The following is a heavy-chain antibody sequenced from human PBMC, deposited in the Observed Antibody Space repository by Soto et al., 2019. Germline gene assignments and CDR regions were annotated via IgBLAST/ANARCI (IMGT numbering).Heavy chain of an antibody. J-gene: IGHJ4*02. CDR3: AKDDSDGFGELLITS. CDR1: GFTFSSYA. D-gene: IGHD3-10*01. Sequence: GGSLRLSCVASGFTFSSYAMSWVRQAPGKGLEWVSAISGSGGSTYYADSVKGRFTISRDNSKNTLYLQMNSLRAEDTAVYYCAKDDSDGFGELLITSWGQGTLVTVSS. CDR2: ISGSGGST. V-gene: IGHV3-23*01.